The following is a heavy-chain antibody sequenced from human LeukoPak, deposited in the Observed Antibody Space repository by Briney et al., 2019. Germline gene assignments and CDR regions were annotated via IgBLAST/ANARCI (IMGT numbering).Heavy chain of an antibody. CDR2: ISAYNGNT. Sequence: ASVKVSCKASGYTFTSYYMHWVRQAPGQGLEWMGWISAYNGNTNYAQKLQGRVTMTTDTSTSTAYMELRSLRSDDTAVYYCARAGYSYGYFDYWGQGTLVTVSS. CDR3: ARAGYSYGYFDY. V-gene: IGHV1-18*04. CDR1: GYTFTSYY. D-gene: IGHD5-18*01. J-gene: IGHJ4*02.